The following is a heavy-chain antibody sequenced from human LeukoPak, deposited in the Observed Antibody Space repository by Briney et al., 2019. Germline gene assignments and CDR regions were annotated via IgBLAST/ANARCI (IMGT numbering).Heavy chain of an antibody. CDR2: IYSGGST. D-gene: IGHD3-22*01. J-gene: IGHJ4*02. Sequence: VGSLRLSCAASGFTVSSNYMCWVRQAPGKGLEWVSVIYSGGSTYYADSVKGRFTISRDNSKNTLYLQMSSLRAEDTAVYYCARDYYDSSGYYVYWGQGTLVTVSS. V-gene: IGHV3-53*01. CDR1: GFTVSSNY. CDR3: ARDYYDSSGYYVY.